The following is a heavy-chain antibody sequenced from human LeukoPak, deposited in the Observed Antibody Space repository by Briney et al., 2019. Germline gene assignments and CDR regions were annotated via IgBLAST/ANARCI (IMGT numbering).Heavy chain of an antibody. CDR2: ISSSGSTI. CDR1: GFTFSDYY. D-gene: IGHD5-12*01. J-gene: IGHJ4*02. Sequence: GGSLRLSCAASGFTFSDYYMSWIRQAPGKGLEWVSYISSSGSTIYYADSVKGRFTISRDNAKNSLYLQMNILRAEDTAVYYCAREGRDGYNLIDYWGQGTLVTVSS. CDR3: AREGRDGYNLIDY. V-gene: IGHV3-11*01.